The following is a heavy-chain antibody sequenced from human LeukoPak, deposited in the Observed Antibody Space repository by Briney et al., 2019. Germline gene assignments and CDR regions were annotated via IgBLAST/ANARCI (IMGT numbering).Heavy chain of an antibody. V-gene: IGHV1-8*01. D-gene: IGHD2-21*02. CDR1: GYTFTSYD. CDR3: ARGQPLLSHFDY. Sequence: PEASVKVSCKASGYTFTSYDINWVRQATGQGLEWMGWMNPNSGNTGYAQKFQGRVTMTRNTSISTAYMELSSLRSEDTAVYYCARGQPLLSHFDYWGQGTLVTVSS. CDR2: MNPNSGNT. J-gene: IGHJ4*02.